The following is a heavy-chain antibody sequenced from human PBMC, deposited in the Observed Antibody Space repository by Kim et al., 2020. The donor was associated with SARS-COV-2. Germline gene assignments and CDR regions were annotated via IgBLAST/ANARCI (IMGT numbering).Heavy chain of an antibody. D-gene: IGHD3-10*01. CDR3: ARYPVHYYGSVSKPFDY. CDR1: GGSISSSSYY. CDR2: IYYSGST. J-gene: IGHJ4*02. Sequence: SETLSLTCTVSGGSISSSSYYWGWIRQPPGKGLEWIGSIYYSGSTYYNPSLKSRVTISVDTSKNQFSLKLSSVTAADTAVYYCARYPVHYYGSVSKPFDYWGQGTLVTVSS. V-gene: IGHV4-39*01.